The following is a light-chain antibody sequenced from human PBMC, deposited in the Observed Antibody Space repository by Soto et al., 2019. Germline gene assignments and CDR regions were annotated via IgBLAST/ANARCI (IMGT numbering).Light chain of an antibody. CDR2: DVS. J-gene: IGLJ2*01. CDR1: SSDVGGYNY. V-gene: IGLV2-14*01. CDR3: SSYTSSSTIVV. Sequence: QSALTQPASVSGSPGQSITISCTGTSSDVGGYNYVSWYQQHPGKAPKLMIYDVSNRPSGVSNRFSGSKSGNTASLTISGLQAEDEADYYCSSYTSSSTIVVFGGWTQLTVL.